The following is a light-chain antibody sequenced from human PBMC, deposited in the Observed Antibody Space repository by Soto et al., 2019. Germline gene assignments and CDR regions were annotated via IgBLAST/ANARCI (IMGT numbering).Light chain of an antibody. CDR1: NIGSDP. CDR3: QVWDSSSDHPL. V-gene: IGLV3-21*02. CDR2: DDS. J-gene: IGLJ2*01. Sequence: SYELTQPPSVSVAPGQTARVTCGGDNIGSDPVHWYQQKPGQAPVLVVYDDSDRPSGIPERFSGSNSGSTATLTISRVEAGDEADYYCQVWDSSSDHPLFGGGTKLTVL.